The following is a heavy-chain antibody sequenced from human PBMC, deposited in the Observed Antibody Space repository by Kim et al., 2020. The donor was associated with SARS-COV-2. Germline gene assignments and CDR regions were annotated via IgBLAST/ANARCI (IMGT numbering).Heavy chain of an antibody. CDR2: IRSKPAGYAT. V-gene: IGHV3-73*01. CDR1: GFDFSGSA. Sequence: GGSLRLSCAASGFDFSGSAMHWVRQASGKGLEWVSRIRSKPAGYATAYSASVKGRLTISRNESTNTACLQMNSMKTEDTALYYCLARDGDGFKTTFSWGQGAPGTVSS. D-gene: IGHD1-1*01. CDR3: LARDGDGFKTTFS. J-gene: IGHJ5*02.